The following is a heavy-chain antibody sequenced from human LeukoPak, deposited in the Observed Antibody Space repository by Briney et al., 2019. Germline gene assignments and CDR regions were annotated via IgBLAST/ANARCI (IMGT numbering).Heavy chain of an antibody. CDR1: GFTVSSNY. V-gene: IGHV3-53*01. CDR3: AREYYDSSGLDP. D-gene: IGHD3-22*01. J-gene: IGHJ5*02. CDR2: IYSGGST. Sequence: GGSLRLSCAASGFTVSSNYMSWVRQAPGKGLEWVSVIYSGGSTYYADSVNGRFTISRDNSKNTLYLQMNSLRAEDTAVYYCAREYYDSSGLDPWGQGTLVTVSS.